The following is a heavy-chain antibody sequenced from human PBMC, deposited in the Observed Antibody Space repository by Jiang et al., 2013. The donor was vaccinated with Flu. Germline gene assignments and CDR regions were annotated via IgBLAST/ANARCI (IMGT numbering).Heavy chain of an antibody. J-gene: IGHJ6*03. V-gene: IGHV1-8*01. CDR1: GYTFTSYD. D-gene: IGHD6-6*01. CDR3: ARGRRIAARPNYYYYYMDV. Sequence: GAEVKKPGASVKVSCKASGYTFTSYDINWVRQATGQGLEWMGWMNPNSGNTGYAQKFQGRVTMTRNTSISTAYMELSSLRSEDTAVYYCARGRRIAARPNYYYYYMDVWGKGTTVTVSS. CDR2: MNPNSGNT.